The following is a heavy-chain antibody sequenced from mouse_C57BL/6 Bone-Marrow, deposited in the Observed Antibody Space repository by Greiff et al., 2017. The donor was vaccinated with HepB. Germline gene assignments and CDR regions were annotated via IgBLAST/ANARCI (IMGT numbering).Heavy chain of an antibody. J-gene: IGHJ3*01. Sequence: EVHLVESGGGLVQPGGSLKLSCAASGFTFSDYYMYWVRQTPEKRLEWVAYISNGGGSTYYPDTVKGRFTISRDNAKNTLYLQMSRLKSEDTAMYYCARHDFAYWGQGTLVTVSA. CDR3: ARHDFAY. CDR2: ISNGGGST. CDR1: GFTFSDYY. V-gene: IGHV5-12*01.